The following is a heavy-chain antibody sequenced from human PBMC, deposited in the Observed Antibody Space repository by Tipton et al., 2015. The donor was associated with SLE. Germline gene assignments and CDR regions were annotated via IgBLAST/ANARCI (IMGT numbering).Heavy chain of an antibody. D-gene: IGHD6-13*01. Sequence: TLSLTCTVSGGYISSYYWSWIRQPPGKGLEWIGYIYYSGSTNYNPSLKSRVTISVDTSKNQFSLKLSSVTAADTAVYYCACSRQQLTLWGRGTLVTVSS. CDR2: IYYSGST. CDR1: GGYISSYY. J-gene: IGHJ2*01. CDR3: ACSRQQLTL. V-gene: IGHV4-59*01.